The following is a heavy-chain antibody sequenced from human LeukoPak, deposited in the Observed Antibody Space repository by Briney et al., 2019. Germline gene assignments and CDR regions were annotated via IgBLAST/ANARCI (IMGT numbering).Heavy chain of an antibody. V-gene: IGHV4-61*02. CDR2: IYTSGST. Sequence: SETLSLTCTVSRGSISSGSYYWRWIRQPAGKGLEWIGRIYTSGSTNYNPSLKSRVTISVDTSKNQFSLKLSSVTAADTAVYYCASELAGIFDYWGQGTLVTVSS. CDR1: RGSISSGSYY. D-gene: IGHD3-10*01. CDR3: ASELAGIFDY. J-gene: IGHJ4*02.